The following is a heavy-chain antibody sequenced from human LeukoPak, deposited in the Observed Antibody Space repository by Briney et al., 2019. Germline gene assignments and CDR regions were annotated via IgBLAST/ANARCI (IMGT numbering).Heavy chain of an antibody. CDR3: ASGGKYCSGGACYGG. D-gene: IGHD2-15*01. CDR2: IYSGGST. CDR1: GFIVSSDY. Sequence: GGSLRLSCAASGFIVSSDYISWVRQTPGKGLEWVSVIYSGGSTFYADSVKGRFTISRDNSKNTVYLQMNSLRGEDTAVFYCASGGKYCSGGACYGGWGQGTLVTVSS. V-gene: IGHV3-53*01. J-gene: IGHJ4*02.